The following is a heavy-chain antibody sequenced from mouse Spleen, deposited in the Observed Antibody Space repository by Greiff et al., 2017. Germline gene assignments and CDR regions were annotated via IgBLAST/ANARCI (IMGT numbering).Heavy chain of an antibody. CDR3: TRRGYGNSYAMDY. CDR1: GYTFTSYW. J-gene: IGHJ4*01. CDR2: IDPSDSYT. V-gene: IGHV1-69*01. D-gene: IGHD2-10*02. Sequence: QVQLQQPGAELVMPGASVKLSCKASGYTFTSYWMHWVKQRPGQGLEWIGEIDPSDSYTNYNQKFKGKATLTVDKSSSTAYMQLSSLTSEDSAVYYCTRRGYGNSYAMDYWGQGTSVTVSS.